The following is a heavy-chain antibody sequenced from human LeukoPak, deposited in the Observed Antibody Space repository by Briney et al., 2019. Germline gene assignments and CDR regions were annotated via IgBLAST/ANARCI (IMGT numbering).Heavy chain of an antibody. CDR1: GGSISNAGYY. D-gene: IGHD5-24*01. Sequence: PSQTLALTCTVSGGSISNAGYYWSWIRQHPGKGLERIGYIYYSGSTYYNPSLKSRVTISVDTAKNQFSLELSSVTAADTAVYYCARVEAATTNPRFDYWGQGTLVTVSS. V-gene: IGHV4-31*03. CDR3: ARVEAATTNPRFDY. CDR2: IYYSGST. J-gene: IGHJ4*02.